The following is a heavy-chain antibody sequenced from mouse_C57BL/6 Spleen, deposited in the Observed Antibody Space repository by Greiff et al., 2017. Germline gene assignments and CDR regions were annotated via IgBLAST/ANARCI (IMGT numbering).Heavy chain of an antibody. Sequence: EVQLQQSGPELVKPGASVKISCKASGYSFTDYNMNWVKQSNGKRLEWIGVLNPNYGTTSYNQKFKGKDTLTVDQSSSTAYMQLNSLTSEDSAVYYCARERVYYGSSPAWFAYWGQGTLVTVSA. CDR3: ARERVYYGSSPAWFAY. D-gene: IGHD1-1*01. J-gene: IGHJ3*01. CDR2: LNPNYGTT. CDR1: GYSFTDYN. V-gene: IGHV1-39*01.